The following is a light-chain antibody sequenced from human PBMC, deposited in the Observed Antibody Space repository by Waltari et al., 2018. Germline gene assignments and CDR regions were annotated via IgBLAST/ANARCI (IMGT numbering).Light chain of an antibody. CDR2: KAS. CDR3: QQYNTYST. CDR1: QNISRW. Sequence: DIQMTQSPSTLSASVGDRVTITCRASQNISRWLAWYQQKPGKAPKLLMYKASTLESGVPPRFSGSGSGTEFTLTISSLQPDDFATYYCQQYNTYSTFGQGTKLEIK. V-gene: IGKV1-5*03. J-gene: IGKJ2*01.